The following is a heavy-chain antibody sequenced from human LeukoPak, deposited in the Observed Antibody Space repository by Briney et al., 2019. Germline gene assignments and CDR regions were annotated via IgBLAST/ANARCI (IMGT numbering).Heavy chain of an antibody. Sequence: GGSLRLSCAASEFPFSNYGMSWVRQAPGKGLEWVSSISTSGGSTYYADSVKGRFTISRDNAKNSLYLQMNSLRAEDTAVYYCARDVSPPYGGNSFSFDNWGQGTLVTVSS. J-gene: IGHJ4*02. CDR1: EFPFSNYG. V-gene: IGHV3-23*01. CDR2: ISTSGGST. CDR3: ARDVSPPYGGNSFSFDN. D-gene: IGHD4-23*01.